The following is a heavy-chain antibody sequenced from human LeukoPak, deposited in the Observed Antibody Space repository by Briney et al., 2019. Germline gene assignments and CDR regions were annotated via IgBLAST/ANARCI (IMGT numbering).Heavy chain of an antibody. D-gene: IGHD3-10*01. J-gene: IGHJ4*02. V-gene: IGHV4-34*01. CDR1: GGSFSGYY. CDR3: ARASITMVRGVIVGYYFDH. CDR2: INHSGST. Sequence: PSETLSLTCAVYGGSFSGYYWSWIRQPPGKGLEWIGEINHSGSTSYNPSLKSRVTISVDTSKNQFSLKLSSVTAADTAVYYCARASITMVRGVIVGYYFDHWGQGTLVTVSS.